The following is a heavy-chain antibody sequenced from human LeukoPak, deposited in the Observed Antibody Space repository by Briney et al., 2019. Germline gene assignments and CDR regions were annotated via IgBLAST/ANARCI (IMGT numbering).Heavy chain of an antibody. CDR1: GGSISGYY. J-gene: IGHJ5*02. D-gene: IGHD3-10*01. CDR3: ARDETHFYGSGSSNWFDP. CDR2: IYYSGTA. Sequence: HPSETLSLTCSVSGGSISGYYWSWIRQPPGKGLEWIGYIYYSGTAIYNPSLKSRLTISLDTSKNQFSLNLSSVTAADTAVYYCARDETHFYGSGSSNWFDPWGQGILVTVSS. V-gene: IGHV4-59*12.